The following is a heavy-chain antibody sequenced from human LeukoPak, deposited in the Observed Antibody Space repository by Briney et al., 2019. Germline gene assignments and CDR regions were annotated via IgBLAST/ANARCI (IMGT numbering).Heavy chain of an antibody. CDR3: ARAGYCSGGSCIRSFDP. V-gene: IGHV3-48*01. Sequence: GGSLRLSCAASGFTFSSYSFNWVRQAPGKGLEWVSYISGSSSTIYYADSVKGRFTISRDNAKNSLYLKMNSLRAEDTAVYYCARAGYCSGGSCIRSFDPWGQGTLVTVSS. D-gene: IGHD2-15*01. CDR2: ISGSSSTI. J-gene: IGHJ5*02. CDR1: GFTFSSYS.